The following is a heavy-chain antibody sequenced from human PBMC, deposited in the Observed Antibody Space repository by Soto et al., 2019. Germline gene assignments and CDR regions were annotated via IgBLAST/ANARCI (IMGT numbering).Heavy chain of an antibody. Sequence: QVQLVESGGGVVQPGRSLRLSCAASGFTFSSYGIHWVRQAPGKGLEWVAVISYDGSNKYYADSVKGRFTISRDNSKNTLYLQMNSLRPEDTAVYYGTTDGTVLVVAAAGLDYWGQGTLVTVSS. V-gene: IGHV3-30*03. CDR2: ISYDGSNK. J-gene: IGHJ4*02. D-gene: IGHD2-15*01. CDR3: TTDGTVLVVAAAGLDY. CDR1: GFTFSSYG.